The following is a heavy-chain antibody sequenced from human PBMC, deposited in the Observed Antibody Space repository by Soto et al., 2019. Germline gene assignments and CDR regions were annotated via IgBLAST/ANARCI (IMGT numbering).Heavy chain of an antibody. CDR3: ARGRLSYYDFWSGYDNNYYYYGMDV. D-gene: IGHD3-3*01. CDR2: IYYSGST. Sequence: SETLSLTCTVSGGSISSGGYYWSWIRQHPGKGLEWIGYIYYSGSTYYNPSLKSRVTISVDTSKNQFSLKLSSVTAADTAVYYCARGRLSYYDFWSGYDNNYYYYGMDVWGQGTTVTVSS. V-gene: IGHV4-31*03. CDR1: GGSISSGGYY. J-gene: IGHJ6*02.